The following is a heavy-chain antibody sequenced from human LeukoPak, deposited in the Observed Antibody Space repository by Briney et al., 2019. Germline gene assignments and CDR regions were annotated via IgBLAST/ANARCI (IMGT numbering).Heavy chain of an antibody. D-gene: IGHD3-22*01. CDR3: ARDFERITMIVVETGIPHSDY. V-gene: IGHV1-2*02. Sequence: ASVKVSCKASGYTFTGYYMHWVRQAPGQGLEWMGWINPNSGGTNYAQKFQGRVTMTRDTSISTAYMELSRLRSDDTAVYYCARDFERITMIVVETGIPHSDYWDQGTLVTVSS. J-gene: IGHJ4*02. CDR1: GYTFTGYY. CDR2: INPNSGGT.